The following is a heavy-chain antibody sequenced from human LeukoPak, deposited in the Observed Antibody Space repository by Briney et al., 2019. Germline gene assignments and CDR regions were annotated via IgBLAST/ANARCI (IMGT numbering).Heavy chain of an antibody. V-gene: IGHV1-46*01. CDR2: INPSGGST. Sequence: ASVKVSCKASGYTFTSYDINWVRQAPGQGLEWMGIINPSGGSTSYAQKFQGRVTMTRDTSTSTVYMELSSLRSEDTAVYYCAVERGYCSGGSCLYYYYGMDVWGQGTTVTVSS. CDR1: GYTFTSYD. J-gene: IGHJ6*02. CDR3: AVERGYCSGGSCLYYYYGMDV. D-gene: IGHD2-15*01.